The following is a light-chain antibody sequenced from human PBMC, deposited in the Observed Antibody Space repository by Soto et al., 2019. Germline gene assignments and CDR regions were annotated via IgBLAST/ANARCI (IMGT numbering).Light chain of an antibody. J-gene: IGKJ5*01. CDR3: QQSYSTTSWT. Sequence: DIQMTQSPSPLSASVGDRVTITCRASQSIRNYLNWYQQKPGKAPTLLIYGASSLQSGVPSRFSGSGSGTDFTLTIGTLQAEDLATYYCQQSYSTTSWTFGQGTRLEIK. V-gene: IGKV1-39*01. CDR2: GAS. CDR1: QSIRNY.